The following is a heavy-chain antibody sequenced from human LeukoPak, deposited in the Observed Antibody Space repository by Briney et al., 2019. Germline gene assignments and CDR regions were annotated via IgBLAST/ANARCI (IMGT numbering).Heavy chain of an antibody. D-gene: IGHD1-26*01. Sequence: PGGSLRLSCAPSGFTFSSYWMSWVRQAPGKGLEWVANINQDGGEKYYVDSVKGRFTISRDNAKNSLYLQMNSLRVEDTAVYYCARTTGGFDYWGQGTLVTVSS. J-gene: IGHJ4*02. CDR2: INQDGGEK. CDR3: ARTTGGFDY. V-gene: IGHV3-7*01. CDR1: GFTFSSYW.